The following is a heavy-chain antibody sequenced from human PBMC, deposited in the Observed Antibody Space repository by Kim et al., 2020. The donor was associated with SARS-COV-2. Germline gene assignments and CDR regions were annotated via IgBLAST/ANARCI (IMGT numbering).Heavy chain of an antibody. D-gene: IGHD2-8*02. Sequence: DKFYVDSVKGRFTISRDNAKNSLYLQMNSLGAEDTAVYYCAREPDTGTADYWGQGTLVTVSS. V-gene: IGHV3-7*01. CDR3: AREPDTGTADY. J-gene: IGHJ4*02. CDR2: DK.